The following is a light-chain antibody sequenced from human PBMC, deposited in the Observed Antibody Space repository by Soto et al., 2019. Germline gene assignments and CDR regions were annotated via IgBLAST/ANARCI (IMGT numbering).Light chain of an antibody. V-gene: IGKV3-20*01. CDR2: AAS. Sequence: EILLTQSPCTLSLSAGDRATLSCRSGQSVDRRSLGWYQQKPGQSPRLLIYAASSRATGIPDRFSGGGSGTDFTLTISRLEPEDFEVYYCQQFSSYPLTCGGGTKVYIK. CDR1: QSVDRRS. CDR3: QQFSSYPLT. J-gene: IGKJ4*01.